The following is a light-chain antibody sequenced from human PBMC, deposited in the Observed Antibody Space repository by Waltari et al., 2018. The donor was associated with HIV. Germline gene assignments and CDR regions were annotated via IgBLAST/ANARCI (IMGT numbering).Light chain of an antibody. J-gene: IGKJ2*01. CDR2: KTS. Sequence: DIQMTQSPSTLSASVGDRVTITCRASQDVVYWLACYQQKSGKAPKLLMYKTSILEYGVPSRLSGRASGTGFTLTIDGLQPEDFATYYCQQYNSDFYTFGQGTKLEIK. CDR3: QQYNSDFYT. CDR1: QDVVYW. V-gene: IGKV1-5*03.